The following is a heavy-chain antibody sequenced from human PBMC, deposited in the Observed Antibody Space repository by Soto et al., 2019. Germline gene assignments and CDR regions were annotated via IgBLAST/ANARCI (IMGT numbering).Heavy chain of an antibody. Sequence: HPGGSLRLSCAASGFTFSSYEMNWVRQAPGKGLEWVSYISSSGSTIYYADSVKGRFTISRDNAKNSLYLQMNSLRAEDTAVYYCATTGGAVAGPLGGDYYYGMDVWGQGTTVTVSS. CDR3: ATTGGAVAGPLGGDYYYGMDV. D-gene: IGHD6-19*01. CDR2: ISSSGSTI. J-gene: IGHJ6*02. V-gene: IGHV3-48*03. CDR1: GFTFSSYE.